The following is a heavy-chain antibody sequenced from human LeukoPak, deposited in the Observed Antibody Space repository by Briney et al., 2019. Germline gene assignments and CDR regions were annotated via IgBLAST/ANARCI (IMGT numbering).Heavy chain of an antibody. CDR2: INHSGST. D-gene: IGHD2-15*01. CDR1: GGSFSGYY. V-gene: IGHV4-34*01. Sequence: SETLSLTCAVYGGSFSGYYWSWIRQPPGKGLEWIGEINHSGSTNYNPSLNSRVTISVDRSKNQFSLKMNSMTAADTAVYYCARELLSCSGSSCQSGDYWGQGTLVTVSS. CDR3: ARELLSCSGSSCQSGDY. J-gene: IGHJ4*02.